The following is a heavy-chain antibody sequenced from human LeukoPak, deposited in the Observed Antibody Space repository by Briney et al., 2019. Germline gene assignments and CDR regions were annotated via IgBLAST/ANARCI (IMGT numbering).Heavy chain of an antibody. J-gene: IGHJ4*02. V-gene: IGHV4-39*01. Sequence: SETLSLTCTVSGGSITTGGHYWGWIRQPPGKGLEWIGSIDYRERTTYNPSLKSRVTISADTSKNQFSLQLSSETVTDTAVYYCANYVSGTMRDYWGQGTLVTVSS. D-gene: IGHD3-16*01. CDR2: IDYRERT. CDR1: GGSITTGGHY. CDR3: ANYVSGTMRDY.